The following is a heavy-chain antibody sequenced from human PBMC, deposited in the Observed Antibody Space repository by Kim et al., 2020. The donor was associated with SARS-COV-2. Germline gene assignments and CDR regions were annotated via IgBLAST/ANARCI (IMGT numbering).Heavy chain of an antibody. CDR3: ARVGGSFSLDY. CDR2: T. Sequence: TYYNPSLKSRVTISVDTSKNQFSLKLSSVTAADTAVYYCARVGGSFSLDYWGQGTLVTVSS. D-gene: IGHD1-26*01. V-gene: IGHV4-31*02. J-gene: IGHJ4*02.